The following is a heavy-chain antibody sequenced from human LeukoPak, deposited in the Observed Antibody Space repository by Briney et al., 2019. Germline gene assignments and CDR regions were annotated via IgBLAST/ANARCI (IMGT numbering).Heavy chain of an antibody. V-gene: IGHV3-23*01. J-gene: IGHJ4*02. CDR1: GITFSDYA. CDR2: ISGGGDST. CDR3: ARDRSGPDY. Sequence: AGGSLRLSCAASGITFSDYAMTWVRQIPGKGLEWVSVISGGGDSTDYADSMKGRFTISRDNSKNTLYLQMNSLRAEDTAVYYCARDRSGPDYWGQGTLVTVSS.